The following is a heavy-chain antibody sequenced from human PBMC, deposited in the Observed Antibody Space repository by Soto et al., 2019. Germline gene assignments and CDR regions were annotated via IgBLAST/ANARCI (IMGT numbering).Heavy chain of an antibody. CDR2: ISDGGLST. J-gene: IGHJ3*01. Sequence: EVQLLESGGGLVQPGGSLRLSCAASGFTFSSYAMSWVRQAPGKGLEWVSAISDGGLSTYYAYSVRGRFTISRDNSKSTLYLQMNSLRAEDTAVYYCAKARPSGGYYYVEALDVWGQGTMVTVSS. V-gene: IGHV3-23*01. CDR3: AKARPSGGYYYVEALDV. D-gene: IGHD3-10*02. CDR1: GFTFSSYA.